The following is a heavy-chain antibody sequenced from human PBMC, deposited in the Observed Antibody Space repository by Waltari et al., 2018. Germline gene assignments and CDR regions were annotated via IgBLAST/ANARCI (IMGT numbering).Heavy chain of an antibody. D-gene: IGHD4-4*01. V-gene: IGHV4-34*01. J-gene: IGHJ5*02. Sequence: QVQLQQWGAGLLKPSETLSLTCAVYGGSFSGSYWSWIRQPPGKGLEWIGEINHSGSTNYNPSLKSRVTISVDTSKNQFSLKLSSVTAADTAVYYCARGGGTTVTTGWFDPWGQGTLVTVSS. CDR3: ARGGGTTVTTGWFDP. CDR2: INHSGST. CDR1: GGSFSGSY.